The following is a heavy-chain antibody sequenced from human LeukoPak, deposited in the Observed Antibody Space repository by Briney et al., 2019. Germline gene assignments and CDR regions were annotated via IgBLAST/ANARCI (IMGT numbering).Heavy chain of an antibody. D-gene: IGHD6-13*01. CDR1: GGSISSYY. CDR3: ARTTEAHSWRTRYYDYYMDV. J-gene: IGHJ6*03. Sequence: PSETLSLTCTVSGGSISSYYWSWIRQPPGKGLEWIGYIYYSGSTNYNPSLKSRVTISVDTSKNQFSLKLSSVTAADTAVYYCARTTEAHSWRTRYYDYYMDVWGKGTTVTISS. V-gene: IGHV4-59*01. CDR2: IYYSGST.